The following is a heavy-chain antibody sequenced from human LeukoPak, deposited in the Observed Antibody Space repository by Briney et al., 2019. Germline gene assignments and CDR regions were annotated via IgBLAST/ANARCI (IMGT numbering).Heavy chain of an antibody. CDR3: ASPLIVGAAAGTGDY. CDR1: GFTFSSYS. Sequence: PGGSLRLSCAASGFTFSSYSMNWVRQAPGKGLEWVSYISSSSSTIYYADSVKGRFTISRDNAKNSLYLQMNSLRAEDTAVYYCASPLIVGAAAGTGDYWGQGTLVTVSS. V-gene: IGHV3-48*04. D-gene: IGHD6-13*01. CDR2: ISSSSSTI. J-gene: IGHJ4*02.